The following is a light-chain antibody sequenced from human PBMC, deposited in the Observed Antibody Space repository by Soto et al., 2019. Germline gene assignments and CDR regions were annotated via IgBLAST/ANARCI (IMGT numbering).Light chain of an antibody. V-gene: IGLV2-14*01. CDR2: EVS. CDR1: SSDVGGYNY. CDR3: SSYTSIATLL. Sequence: QSVLTQPASVSGSPGQSITISCTGTSSDVGGYNYVSWYQQLPGKAPKLMIFEVSDRPSGVSNRFSGSKSGNTASLTISGLQAEDEADYYCSSYTSIATLLFGGGTKLTVL. J-gene: IGLJ2*01.